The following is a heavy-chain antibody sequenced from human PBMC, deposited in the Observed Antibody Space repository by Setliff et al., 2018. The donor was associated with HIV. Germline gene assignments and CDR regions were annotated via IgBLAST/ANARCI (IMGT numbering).Heavy chain of an antibody. CDR2: VYYSGST. D-gene: IGHD2-21*02. CDR1: GGSMNNYY. CDR3: ARGVPLLPPHN. J-gene: IGHJ4*02. Sequence: PSETLSLTCTVFGGSMNNYYWNWIRRSPGKGLEWIGYVYYSGSTKYSPSLKSRVTMSVDTSKNQFSLRLSSVTAADTAVYYCARGVPLLPPHNWGQGTLVTVSS. V-gene: IGHV4-59*12.